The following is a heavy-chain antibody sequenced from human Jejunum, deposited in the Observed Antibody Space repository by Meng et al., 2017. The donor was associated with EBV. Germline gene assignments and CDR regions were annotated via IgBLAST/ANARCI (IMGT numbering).Heavy chain of an antibody. CDR1: GGSVNSGNVY. CDR3: AGLRYSGYDRAFDY. CDR2: IYYSGST. Sequence: QLRPQGSGPGLVKPSETLSLPCTVSGGSVNSGNVYWSWIRQPPGKGLEWIGYIYYSGSTNYIPSLKSRVTISLDTSKNQFSLKLSSVTAADTAVYYCAGLRYSGYDRAFDYWGQGALVTVSS. D-gene: IGHD5-12*01. J-gene: IGHJ4*02. V-gene: IGHV4-61*01.